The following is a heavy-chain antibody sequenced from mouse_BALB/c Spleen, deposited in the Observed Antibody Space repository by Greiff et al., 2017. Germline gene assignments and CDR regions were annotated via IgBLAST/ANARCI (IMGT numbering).Heavy chain of an antibody. Sequence: EVKLMESGGGLVQPGGSRKLSCAASGFTFSSFGMHWVRQAPEKGLEWVAYISSGSSTIYYADTVKGRFTISRDNPKNTLFLQMTSLRSEDTAMYDCARGNWDVDYWGQGTTLTVSS. CDR3: ARGNWDVDY. V-gene: IGHV5-17*02. D-gene: IGHD4-1*01. J-gene: IGHJ2*01. CDR2: ISSGSSTI. CDR1: GFTFSSFG.